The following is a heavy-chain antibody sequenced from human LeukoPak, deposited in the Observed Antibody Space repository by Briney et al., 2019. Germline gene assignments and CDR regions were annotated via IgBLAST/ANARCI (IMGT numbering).Heavy chain of an antibody. CDR3: ARAGAWQIDP. V-gene: IGHV4-59*01. CDR2: IYYSGST. D-gene: IGHD3-10*01. CDR1: GGSISSYY. Sequence: SETLSLTCTVSGGSISSYYWSWIRQPPGKGLEWIGNIYYSGSTNYNPSLKSRVTISVDKSKNQFSLKLSSVTTADTAVDYCARAGAWQIDPWGQGTLVTVSS. J-gene: IGHJ5*02.